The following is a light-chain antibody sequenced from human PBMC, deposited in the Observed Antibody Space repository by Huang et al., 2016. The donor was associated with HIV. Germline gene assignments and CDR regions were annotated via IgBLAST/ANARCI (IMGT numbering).Light chain of an antibody. CDR3: QQYQDWPPEALT. CDR1: QSISNN. Sequence: EIVMTQSPVTLSVSPGERATLSCRASQSISNNLAWYQQKPGLAPRLLVYSASTRVTGIPARFSGSGSGTEFTRTISSLQSEDFAIYYCQQYQDWPPEALTFGGGTKVE. V-gene: IGKV3-15*01. J-gene: IGKJ4*01. CDR2: SAS.